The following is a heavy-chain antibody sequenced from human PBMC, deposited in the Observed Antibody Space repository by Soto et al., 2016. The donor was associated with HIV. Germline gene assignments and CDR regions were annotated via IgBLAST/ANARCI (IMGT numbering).Heavy chain of an antibody. D-gene: IGHD4-17*01. V-gene: IGHV4-34*02. CDR3: ARSPTVTTSRWFDP. CDR2: INHSGST. CDR1: GGSFSGYY. J-gene: IGHJ5*02. Sequence: QVQLQQWGAGLLKPSETLSLTCAVYGGSFSGYYWSWIRQPPEKGLEWIGEINHSGSTNYNPSLKSRVTISVDTSKNQFSLKLRSVTAADTAIYYCARSPTVTTSRWFDPWGQGTLVTVSS.